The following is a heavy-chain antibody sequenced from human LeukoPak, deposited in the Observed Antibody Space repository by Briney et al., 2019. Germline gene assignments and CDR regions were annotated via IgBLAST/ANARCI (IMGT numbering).Heavy chain of an antibody. V-gene: IGHV4-4*07. D-gene: IGHD1-26*01. Sequence: PSETLSLTCTVSGGSISSYYWSWIRQPAGKGLEWIGRIYSSGSTNYNPSLKSRVTMSVDTSKNQFSLMLSSVTAADTAVYYCARYMDRGSALDYWGQGTLVTVSS. CDR3: ARYMDRGSALDY. CDR2: IYSSGST. CDR1: GGSISSYY. J-gene: IGHJ4*02.